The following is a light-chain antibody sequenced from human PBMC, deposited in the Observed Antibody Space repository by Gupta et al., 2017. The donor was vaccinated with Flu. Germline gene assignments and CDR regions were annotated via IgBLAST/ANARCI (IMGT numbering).Light chain of an antibody. V-gene: IGLV5-45*01. CDR1: SGINVGASK. J-gene: IGLJ2*01. CDR2: YKSDSDK. CDR3: VIWHSSAWV. Sequence: CTLGSGINVGASKIYWYQQKPGSPPQYLLTYKSDSDKQQGSGVPSRFSGSKDASANAGILLISGLQSEDEADYYCVIWHSSAWVFGGGTKLTVL.